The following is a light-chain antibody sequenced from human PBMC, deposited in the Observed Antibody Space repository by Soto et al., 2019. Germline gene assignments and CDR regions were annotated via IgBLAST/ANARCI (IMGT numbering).Light chain of an antibody. CDR3: QQYGSSPT. J-gene: IGKJ5*01. Sequence: IVLIQSPATLSLSPGERAALSGRASQSVGSYLAWYQHKPGPAPRLLIYGASSRDAGIPDRFSGSGSGTDFTLTISRLEPEDFAVYYCQQYGSSPTFGQGTRLEIK. CDR1: QSVGSY. V-gene: IGKV3-20*01. CDR2: GAS.